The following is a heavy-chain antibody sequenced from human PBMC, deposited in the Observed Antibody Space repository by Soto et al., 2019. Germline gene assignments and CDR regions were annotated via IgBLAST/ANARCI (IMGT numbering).Heavy chain of an antibody. J-gene: IGHJ6*02. CDR1: GGSFSNYG. V-gene: IGHV1-69*13. D-gene: IGHD6-6*01. CDR3: ARAMGIAARPSYYYYGMDV. Sequence: SVKVSCRAFGGSFSNYGVNWVRQAPGQGLEWMGGIIPIFGTAKYAQKFQGRVTITADDSTRTAYMELSSLRSEDTAVYYCARAMGIAARPSYYYYGMDVWGQGTTVTVSS. CDR2: IIPIFGTA.